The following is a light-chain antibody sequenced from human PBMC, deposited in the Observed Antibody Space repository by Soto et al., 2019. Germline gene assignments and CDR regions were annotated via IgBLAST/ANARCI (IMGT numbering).Light chain of an antibody. CDR2: EVT. V-gene: IGLV2-23*02. CDR3: CSYAGSTWV. CDR1: SNDVGSYNL. J-gene: IGLJ3*02. Sequence: QSALTQPASVSGSPGQSITISCTGTSNDVGSYNLVSWFQQHPGEAPKLMIYEVTKRPSGISHRFSGSKSVNTASLTISGLQAEDEAVYHCCSYAGSTWVFGGGTKVTVL.